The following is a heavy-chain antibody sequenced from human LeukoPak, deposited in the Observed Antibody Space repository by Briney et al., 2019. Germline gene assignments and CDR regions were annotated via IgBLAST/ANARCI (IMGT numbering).Heavy chain of an antibody. D-gene: IGHD6-13*01. CDR1: GFTFSSYS. CDR2: ISSSSSTI. J-gene: IGHJ6*03. V-gene: IGHV3-48*01. CDR3: AKVQDRIAAAHLRNYYMDV. Sequence: HPGGSLRLSCAASGFTFSSYSMNWVRQAPGKGLEWVSYISSSSSTIYYADSVKGRFTISRDNSKNTLYLQMNSLRAEDTAVYYCAKVQDRIAAAHLRNYYMDVWGKGTTVTISS.